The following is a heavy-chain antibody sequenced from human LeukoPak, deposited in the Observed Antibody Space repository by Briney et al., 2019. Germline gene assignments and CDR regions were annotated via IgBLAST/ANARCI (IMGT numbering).Heavy chain of an antibody. CDR2: INPNSGDT. J-gene: IGHJ4*02. D-gene: IGHD3-10*01. CDR1: GYTFTGYY. Sequence: ASVKVSCKASGYTFTGYYMHWVRQAPGQGLEWMGWINPNSGDTKYAQKFQGRVTMTRDTSISTASMELSSLTSDDTAVYYCARAYGSGSSYHPDYWGQGTLVTVSS. V-gene: IGHV1-2*02. CDR3: ARAYGSGSSYHPDY.